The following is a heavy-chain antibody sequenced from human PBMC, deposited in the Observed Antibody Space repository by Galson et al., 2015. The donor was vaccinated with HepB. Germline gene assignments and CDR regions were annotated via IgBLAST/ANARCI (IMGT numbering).Heavy chain of an antibody. Sequence: SLRLSCAASGLTFSSYSMNWVRQAPGKGLEWVARTRNKANGYTTEYAASVKGRFTISRNDSKNSLYLQMNSLKTEDTAVYYCTRGQLNAFDVWGQGTMVTVSS. CDR1: GLTFSSYS. J-gene: IGHJ3*01. D-gene: IGHD5-24*01. CDR2: TRNKANGYTT. CDR3: TRGQLNAFDV. V-gene: IGHV3-72*01.